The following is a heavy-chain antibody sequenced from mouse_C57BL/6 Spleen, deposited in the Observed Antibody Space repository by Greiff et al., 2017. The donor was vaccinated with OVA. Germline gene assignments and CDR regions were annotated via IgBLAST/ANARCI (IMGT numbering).Heavy chain of an antibody. CDR3: ARVWLLHWYFDV. V-gene: IGHV5-16*01. D-gene: IGHD2-3*01. Sequence: EVMLVESEGGLVQPGSSMKLSCTASGFTFSDYYMAWVRQVPEKGLEWVANINYDGSSTYYLDSLKSRFIISRDNAKNILYLQMSSLKSEDTATYYCARVWLLHWYFDVWGTGTTVTVSS. CDR1: GFTFSDYY. J-gene: IGHJ1*03. CDR2: INYDGSST.